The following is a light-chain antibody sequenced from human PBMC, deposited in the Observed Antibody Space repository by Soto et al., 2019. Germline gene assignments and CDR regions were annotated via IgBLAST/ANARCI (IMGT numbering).Light chain of an antibody. V-gene: IGLV6-57*02. Sequence: NFMLTQPHSVSESPGKTVTISCTGSSGSIASNYVQWYQQRPGSAPTTVIYEDNQRPSGVPDRFSGSIDSSSNSASLTISGLKTEDKADYYCQSYDSSTVVFGGGTKLTVL. CDR2: EDN. CDR3: QSYDSSTVV. CDR1: SGSIASNY. J-gene: IGLJ2*01.